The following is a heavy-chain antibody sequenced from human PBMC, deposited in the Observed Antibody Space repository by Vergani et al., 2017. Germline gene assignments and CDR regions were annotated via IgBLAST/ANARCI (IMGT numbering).Heavy chain of an antibody. CDR3: ARESRGNRVGATIGY. Sequence: QVQLVQSGAEVKKPGASVKVSCKASGYTFTGYYMHWVRQAPGQGLEWMGWINPNSGGTNYAQKFQGRVTMARDTSISTAYMELSRLRSDDTAVYYGARESRGNRVGATIGYWGQGTLVTVSS. D-gene: IGHD1-26*01. J-gene: IGHJ4*02. CDR2: INPNSGGT. CDR1: GYTFTGYY. V-gene: IGHV1-2*02.